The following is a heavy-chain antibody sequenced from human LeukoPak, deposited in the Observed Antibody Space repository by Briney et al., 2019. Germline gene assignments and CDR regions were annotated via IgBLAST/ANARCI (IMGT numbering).Heavy chain of an antibody. Sequence: MPSQTLSLTCTVSGGSISSGGYYWSWIRQHPGKGLEWIGYIYYSGSTYYNPSLKSRVTISVDTSKNQFSLKLSSVTAADTAVYYCARYSSSWYLDAEYFQHWGQGTLSPSPQ. V-gene: IGHV4-31*03. D-gene: IGHD6-13*01. CDR1: GGSISSGGYY. J-gene: IGHJ1*01. CDR3: ARYSSSWYLDAEYFQH. CDR2: IYYSGST.